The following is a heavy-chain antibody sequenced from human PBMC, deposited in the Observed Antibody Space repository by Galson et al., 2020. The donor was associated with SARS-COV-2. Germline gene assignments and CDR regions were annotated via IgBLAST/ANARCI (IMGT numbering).Heavy chain of an antibody. CDR2: ISGSGGST. CDR1: GFTFSSYA. J-gene: IGHJ4*02. V-gene: IGHV3-23*01. Sequence: TGGSLRLSCVASGFTFSSYAMSWVRQAPGKGLEWVSAISGSGGSTYYADSVKGRFTISRDNSKNTLYLQMNSLRAEDTAVYYCAKGERITMIVVVTVFDYWGQGTLVTVSS. CDR3: AKGERITMIVVVTVFDY. D-gene: IGHD3-22*01.